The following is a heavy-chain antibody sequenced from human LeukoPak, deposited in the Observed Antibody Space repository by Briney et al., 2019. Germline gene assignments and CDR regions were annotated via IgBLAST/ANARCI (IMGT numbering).Heavy chain of an antibody. CDR1: GYTFTNYG. CDR2: INTYNGNT. CDR3: ARDLVDGVGAPGAY. V-gene: IGHV1-18*01. D-gene: IGHD1-26*01. Sequence: ASVKVSCKASGYTFTNYGITRMRQAPGQGLEWIGWINTYNGNTHYAQKLQGRVTITTDTSTSTAYMELRSLRSDDTAVFYCARDLVDGVGAPGAYWGQGALVTVSS. J-gene: IGHJ4*02.